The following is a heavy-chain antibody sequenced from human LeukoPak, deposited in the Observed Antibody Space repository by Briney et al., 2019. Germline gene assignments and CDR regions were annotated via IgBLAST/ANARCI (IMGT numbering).Heavy chain of an antibody. V-gene: IGHV1-2*02. CDR1: GYTFTGYY. CDR2: INPNSGGT. Sequence: ASVKVSCKASGYTFTGYYMHWVRQAPGQGLEWMGWINPNSGGTNYAQKFQGRVTMTRDTSISTAYMELRSLRSDDTAVYYCARGQWLDNYYYYYYMDVWGKGTTVTISS. CDR3: ARGQWLDNYYYYYYMDV. D-gene: IGHD6-19*01. J-gene: IGHJ6*03.